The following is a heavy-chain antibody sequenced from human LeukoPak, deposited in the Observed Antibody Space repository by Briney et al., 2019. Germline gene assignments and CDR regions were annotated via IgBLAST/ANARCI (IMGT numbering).Heavy chain of an antibody. CDR2: IYYSGST. Sequence: AETLSLTCTVSGGSVSSGSYYWSWIRQPPGKGLEWIGYIYYSGSTNYNPSVKSRVTISVDTSKNQFSLKLTSVTAADTAIYYCARRNDFHIWGQGTMVIDSS. CDR3: ARRNDFHI. V-gene: IGHV4-61*01. J-gene: IGHJ3*02. CDR1: GGSVSSGSYY.